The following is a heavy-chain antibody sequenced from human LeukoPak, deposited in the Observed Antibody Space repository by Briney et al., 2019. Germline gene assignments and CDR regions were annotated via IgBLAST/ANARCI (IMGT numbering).Heavy chain of an antibody. D-gene: IGHD1-26*01. Sequence: GGSLRLSCAAPGFTFSNYGMHWVRQAPGKGLEWVAVISYDGSNKYYADSVKGRFTISRDNSKNTLYVQMNSLRGEDTAVYYCAKDLGIVGATETLDYWGQGTLVTVSS. CDR1: GFTFSNYG. CDR3: AKDLGIVGATETLDY. CDR2: ISYDGSNK. V-gene: IGHV3-30*18. J-gene: IGHJ4*02.